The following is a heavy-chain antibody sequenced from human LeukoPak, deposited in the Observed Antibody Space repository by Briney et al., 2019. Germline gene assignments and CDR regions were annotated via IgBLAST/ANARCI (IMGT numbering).Heavy chain of an antibody. Sequence: SVKVSCKASGGTFSSYAISWVRQAPGQGLGWMGGIIPIFGTANYAQKFQGRVTITTDESTSTAYMELSSLRSEDTAVYYCASSYYVWGSYRLYYFDYWGQGTLVTVSS. D-gene: IGHD3-16*02. J-gene: IGHJ4*02. CDR2: IIPIFGTA. CDR1: GGTFSSYA. CDR3: ASSYYVWGSYRLYYFDY. V-gene: IGHV1-69*05.